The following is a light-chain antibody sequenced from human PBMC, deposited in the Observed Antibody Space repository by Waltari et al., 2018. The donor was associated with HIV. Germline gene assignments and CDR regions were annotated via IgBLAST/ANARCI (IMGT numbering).Light chain of an antibody. Sequence: EIVMTQSPSTLSVSPGERATLSCRANQSVSSNLAWYQQKPCQAPRLLIYGASTRAAGIAARFSSSGSGTEFILTISSLQSEDFAVYYCHQYNNWPPFTFGPGTKVDIK. CDR1: QSVSSN. V-gene: IGKV3-15*01. CDR3: HQYNNWPPFT. CDR2: GAS. J-gene: IGKJ3*01.